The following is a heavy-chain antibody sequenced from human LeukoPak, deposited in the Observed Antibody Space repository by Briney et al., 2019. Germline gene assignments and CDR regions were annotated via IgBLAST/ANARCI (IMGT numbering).Heavy chain of an antibody. CDR2: ISNDEKNK. CDR3: AREEGIATYGDFYY. Sequence: QTGGSLRLSCAASGFTFHDFAMHWVRQAPGKGLEWVAVISNDEKNKYYRDSVKGRFTISRDNSKNTVYLQMNSLRAEDTAVYYCAREEGIATYGDFYYWGQGTLVTVSS. J-gene: IGHJ4*02. CDR1: GFTFHDFA. V-gene: IGHV3-30*04. D-gene: IGHD6-13*01.